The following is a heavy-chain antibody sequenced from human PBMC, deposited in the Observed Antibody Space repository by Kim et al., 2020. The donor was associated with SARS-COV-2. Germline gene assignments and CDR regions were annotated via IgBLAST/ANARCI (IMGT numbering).Heavy chain of an antibody. Sequence: SETLSLTCTVSGDSISSNYWSWIRQPAGKGLEWIGRIYSSGSTNYNPSLKSRVTMSIDTSKNQFSLNLTSVTAADTSVYYCAREYQLLHRAFDDWGQGTPVAVSS. J-gene: IGHJ4*02. CDR1: GDSISSNY. D-gene: IGHD2-2*01. CDR2: IYSSGST. V-gene: IGHV4-4*07. CDR3: AREYQLLHRAFDD.